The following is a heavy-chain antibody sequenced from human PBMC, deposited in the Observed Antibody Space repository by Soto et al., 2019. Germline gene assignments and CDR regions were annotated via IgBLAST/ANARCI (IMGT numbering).Heavy chain of an antibody. D-gene: IGHD2-2*01. V-gene: IGHV3-30*18. CDR3: AKDGGPVYCNSPGCSAKHFDY. CDR2: IPYDGDNE. Sequence: QVQLVESGGAVVQPGRSLRLSCAASGFTLSTYAMHWVRQAPGKGLEWLAIIPYDGDNEYYADSVRGRLTISRENSKNTLYLQTNNLRHEDTAVYYCAKDGGPVYCNSPGCSAKHFDYWGQGTLVTVSS. CDR1: GFTLSTYA. J-gene: IGHJ4*02.